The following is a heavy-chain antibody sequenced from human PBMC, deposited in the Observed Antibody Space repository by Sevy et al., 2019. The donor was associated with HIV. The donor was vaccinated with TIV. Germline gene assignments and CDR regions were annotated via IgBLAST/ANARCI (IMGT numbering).Heavy chain of an antibody. CDR2: ISYDGSNK. Sequence: GGSLRLSCAASGFTFSSYGMHWVRQAPGKGLEWVAVISYDGSNKYYADSVKGRFTISRDNSKNKLYLQMNSLRAEDTAVYYCAKDLPRAFDIWGQGTMVTVSS. J-gene: IGHJ3*02. CDR1: GFTFSSYG. CDR3: AKDLPRAFDI. V-gene: IGHV3-30*18.